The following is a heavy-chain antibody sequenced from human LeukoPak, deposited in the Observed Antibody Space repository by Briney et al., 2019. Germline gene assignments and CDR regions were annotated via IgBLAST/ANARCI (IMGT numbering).Heavy chain of an antibody. V-gene: IGHV3-30*03. CDR1: GFTFSSYG. CDR2: ISYDGSNK. J-gene: IGHJ6*02. Sequence: GGSLRLSCAASGFTFSSYGMHWVRQAPGKGLEWVAVISYDGSNKYYADSVKGRFTISRDNSKNTLYLQMNSLRAEDTAVYYCARGGTMPYGMDVWGQGTTVTVSS. CDR3: ARGGTMPYGMDV. D-gene: IGHD2-2*01.